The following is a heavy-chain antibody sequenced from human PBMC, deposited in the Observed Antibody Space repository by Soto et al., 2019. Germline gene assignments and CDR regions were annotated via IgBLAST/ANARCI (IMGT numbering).Heavy chain of an antibody. CDR2: INAGNGNT. D-gene: IGHD6-13*01. V-gene: IGHV1-3*01. CDR3: ARASGSSWYYFEY. Sequence: ASVKVSCKASGYTFTSYAMHWLRHSPGQRLEWMGWINAGNGNTKYSQKFQGRVTITRDTSASTAYMELSSLRSEDTAVYYCARASGSSWYYFEYWGQGTLVTVSS. J-gene: IGHJ4*02. CDR1: GYTFTSYA.